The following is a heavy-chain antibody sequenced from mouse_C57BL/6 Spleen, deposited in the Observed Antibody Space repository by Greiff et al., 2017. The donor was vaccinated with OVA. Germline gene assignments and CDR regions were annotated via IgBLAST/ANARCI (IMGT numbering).Heavy chain of an antibody. CDR2: IYPGDGDT. D-gene: IGHD2-13*01. Sequence: VQLQQSGAELVKPGASVRLSSKASGYAFSSSWMNWVKRRPGRGLEWIGQIYPGDGDTNYNGKFKGKATLTADKSSSTAYMQLSSLTSEDSAVYFCARDYSYYFDYWGQGTTLTVSS. J-gene: IGHJ2*01. V-gene: IGHV1-80*01. CDR1: GYAFSSSW. CDR3: ARDYSYYFDY.